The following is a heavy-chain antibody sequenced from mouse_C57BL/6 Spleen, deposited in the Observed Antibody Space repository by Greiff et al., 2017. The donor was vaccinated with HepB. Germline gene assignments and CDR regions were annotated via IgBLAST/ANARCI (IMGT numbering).Heavy chain of an antibody. Sequence: QLKQSGAELVKPGASVKISCKASGYAFSSYWMNWVKQRPGKGLEWIGQIYPGDGDTNYNGKFKGKATLTADKSSSTAYMQLSSLTSEDSAVYFCARRDYYGSSRYFDVWGTGTTVTVSS. J-gene: IGHJ1*03. V-gene: IGHV1-80*01. CDR1: GYAFSSYW. D-gene: IGHD1-1*01. CDR2: IYPGDGDT. CDR3: ARRDYYGSSRYFDV.